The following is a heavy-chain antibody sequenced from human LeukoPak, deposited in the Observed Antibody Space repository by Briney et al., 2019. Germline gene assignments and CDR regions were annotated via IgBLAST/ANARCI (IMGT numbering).Heavy chain of an antibody. D-gene: IGHD3-9*01. Sequence: GGSLRLSCAASGFTFSSYSMNWVRQAPGKGLEWVSYISGSSSTIYYADSVKGRFTISRDNVKNSLYPQMNSLRAEDTAVYYCAREGLRYFDWLFFDPWGQGTLVTVSS. CDR1: GFTFSSYS. V-gene: IGHV3-48*01. CDR3: AREGLRYFDWLFFDP. J-gene: IGHJ5*02. CDR2: ISGSSSTI.